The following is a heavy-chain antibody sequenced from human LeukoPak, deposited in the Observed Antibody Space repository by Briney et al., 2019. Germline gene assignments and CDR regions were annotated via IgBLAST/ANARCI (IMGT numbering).Heavy chain of an antibody. V-gene: IGHV3-11*01. CDR3: STDPRLLIY. CDR2: ISGSGSDM. J-gene: IGHJ4*01. Sequence: KAGGSLRLSCVVSGFGFSDSYMTWIRQTPGKGLEWLAYISGSGSDMYYADSVKGRFTISRDNAKNSLYLQMNSLRPDDTALYYCSTDPRLLIYWGHGTLVTVSS. D-gene: IGHD2-8*01. CDR1: GFGFSDSY.